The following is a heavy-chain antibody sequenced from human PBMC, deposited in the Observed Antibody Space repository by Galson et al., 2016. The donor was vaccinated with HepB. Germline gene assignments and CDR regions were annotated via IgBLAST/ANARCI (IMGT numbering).Heavy chain of an antibody. CDR3: ARSGSYSYAFDI. J-gene: IGHJ3*02. D-gene: IGHD5-18*01. CDR2: IRYDGGIR. V-gene: IGHV3-33*01. Sequence: SLRLSCEAPGVTFNNYGMHWVRQAPGKGLECLALIRYDGGIRFYADYLKGRFTISRDNPKNTMHLQMNSLRAEDTAVYYCARSGSYSYAFDIWGQGTTVTASS. CDR1: GVTFNNYG.